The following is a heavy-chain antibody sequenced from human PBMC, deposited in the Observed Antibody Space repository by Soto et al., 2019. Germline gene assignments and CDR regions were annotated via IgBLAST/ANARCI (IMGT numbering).Heavy chain of an antibody. D-gene: IGHD2-8*01. CDR1: RGSFSSYA. CDR3: ARALIQPKGYCTNGVCLHYFDY. V-gene: IGHV1-69*13. CDR2: IIPIFGTA. J-gene: IGHJ4*02. Sequence: SVKVSCKASRGSFSSYAISWVLQAPGQGLEWMGGIIPIFGTANYAQKFQGRVTITADESTSTAYMELSSLRSEDTAVYYCARALIQPKGYCTNGVCLHYFDYWGQGTLVTVSS.